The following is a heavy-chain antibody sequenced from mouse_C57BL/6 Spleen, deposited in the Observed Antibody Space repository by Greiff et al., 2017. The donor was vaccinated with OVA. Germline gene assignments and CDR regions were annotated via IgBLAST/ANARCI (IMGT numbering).Heavy chain of an antibody. V-gene: IGHV5-6*02. J-gene: IGHJ2*01. Sequence: DVKLVESGGDLVKPGGSLKLSCAASGFTFSSYGMSWVRQTPDKRLEWVATISSGGSYTYYPDSVKGRFTISRDNAMNTLYLQMSSLKSEDTAMYYCARGLTVYYFDYWGQGTTLTVSS. CDR3: ARGLTVYYFDY. D-gene: IGHD4-1*01. CDR2: ISSGGSYT. CDR1: GFTFSSYG.